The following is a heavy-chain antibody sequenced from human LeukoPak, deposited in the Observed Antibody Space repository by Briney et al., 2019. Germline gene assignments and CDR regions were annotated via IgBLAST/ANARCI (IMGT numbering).Heavy chain of an antibody. J-gene: IGHJ4*02. CDR3: ARETVAGTFDY. CDR1: GFTFSEYY. CDR2: ISSTADMV. Sequence: GGSLRLSCAASGFTFSEYYMSWIRQAPGKGLEWVADISSTADMVSYADFVLGRFTISRDNGDDSLSLQLNSLRAEDTAVYYCARETVAGTFDYWSQGTLVTVSS. V-gene: IGHV3-11*01. D-gene: IGHD6-19*01.